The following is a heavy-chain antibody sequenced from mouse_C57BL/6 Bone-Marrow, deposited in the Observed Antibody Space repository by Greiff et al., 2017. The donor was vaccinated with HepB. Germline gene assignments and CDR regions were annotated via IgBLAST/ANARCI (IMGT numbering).Heavy chain of an antibody. V-gene: IGHV1-7*01. CDR1: GYTFTSYW. CDR2: INPSSGYT. CDR3: SSGDGNYFFAY. D-gene: IGHD2-1*01. Sequence: QVQLKESGAELAKPGASVKLSCKASGYTFTSYWMHWVKQRPGQGLEWIGYINPSSGYTKYNQKFKDKATLTADKSSSTAYMQLSSLTYEDSAVYYCSSGDGNYFFAYWGQGTLVTVSA. J-gene: IGHJ3*01.